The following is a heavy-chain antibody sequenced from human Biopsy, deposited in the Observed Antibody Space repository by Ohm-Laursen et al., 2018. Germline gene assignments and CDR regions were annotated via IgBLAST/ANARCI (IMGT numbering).Heavy chain of an antibody. CDR1: DVSISTYY. CDR3: AREAIGVATTFDL. V-gene: IGHV4-59*01. Sequence: SETLSLTCTVSDVSISTYYWSWIRQSPGRGLEWIAHIYYNGDTDYNPSLKSRVTISLDAPKNQFSLKMSAVTAADTATYYCAREAIGVATTFDLWGQGTMVAVSS. J-gene: IGHJ3*01. D-gene: IGHD5-12*01. CDR2: IYYNGDT.